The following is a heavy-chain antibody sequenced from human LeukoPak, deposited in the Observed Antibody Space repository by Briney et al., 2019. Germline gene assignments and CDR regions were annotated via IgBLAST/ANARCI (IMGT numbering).Heavy chain of an antibody. D-gene: IGHD2-8*01. CDR3: GTGRPLYRAYYYYMDV. J-gene: IGHJ6*03. CDR1: AFTVSSNY. V-gene: IGHV3-53*01. Sequence: PGGSLRLSCAASAFTVSSNYMSWVRQAPGKGLEWVSVIYSGGSTYYADSVKGRFTISRDNSKNTLYLQMNSLRAEDTAVYYCGTGRPLYRAYYYYMDVWGKGTTVTVSS. CDR2: IYSGGST.